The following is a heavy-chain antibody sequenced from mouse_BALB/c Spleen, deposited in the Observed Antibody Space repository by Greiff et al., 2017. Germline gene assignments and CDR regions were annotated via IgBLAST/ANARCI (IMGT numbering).Heavy chain of an antibody. Sequence: EVKLVESGGDLVKPGGSLKLSCAASGFTFSSYGMSWVRQTPDKRLEWVATISSGGSYTYYPDSVKGRFTISRDNAKNTLYLQMSSLKSEDTAMYYCARHEDPRWYFDVWGAGTTVTVSS. CDR1: GFTFSSYG. V-gene: IGHV5-6*01. CDR3: ARHEDPRWYFDV. J-gene: IGHJ1*01. CDR2: ISSGGSYT.